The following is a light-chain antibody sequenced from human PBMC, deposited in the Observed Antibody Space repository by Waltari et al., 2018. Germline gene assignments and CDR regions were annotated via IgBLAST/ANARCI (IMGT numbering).Light chain of an antibody. J-gene: IGKJ4*01. CDR3: RQGLQTPLT. Sequence: DIVVTQSPLSLPVTPGEPASISCRSSQSLLHSNGYNYLDWYLQKPGPSPQLLIYLGSNRASGAPDRFSGSGSGTDFTLKISRVEAYDVGTYYCRQGLQTPLTLGGGTKVEI. CDR2: LGS. V-gene: IGKV2-28*01. CDR1: QSLLHSNGYNY.